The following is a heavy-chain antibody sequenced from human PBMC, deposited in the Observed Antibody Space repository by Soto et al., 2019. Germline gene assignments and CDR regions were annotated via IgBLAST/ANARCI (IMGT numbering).Heavy chain of an antibody. J-gene: IGHJ4*02. CDR1: GFTFSDYY. Sequence: GGSLRLSCAASGFTFSDYYMSWIRQSPGKGLEWVSYITSSGSSIYYADSVKGRFTISRDNAKNSLYLQMNSLRAEDTAVYYCARDKGQLVPADGYWGQGTLVTVSS. D-gene: IGHD6-6*01. V-gene: IGHV3-11*01. CDR3: ARDKGQLVPADGY. CDR2: ITSSGSSI.